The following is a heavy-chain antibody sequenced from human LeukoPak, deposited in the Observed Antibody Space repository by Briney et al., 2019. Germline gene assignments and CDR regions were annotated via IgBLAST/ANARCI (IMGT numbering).Heavy chain of an antibody. J-gene: IGHJ4*02. D-gene: IGHD1-26*01. Sequence: GGSLRLSCAASGFTFDDYTMHWVRQAPGKGLGWVSLISWDGGSTYYADSVKGRFTISRDNSKNSLYLQMNSLRTEDTALYYCAKDKSGYVDYWGQGTLVTVSS. CDR1: GFTFDDYT. CDR3: AKDKSGYVDY. CDR2: ISWDGGST. V-gene: IGHV3-43*01.